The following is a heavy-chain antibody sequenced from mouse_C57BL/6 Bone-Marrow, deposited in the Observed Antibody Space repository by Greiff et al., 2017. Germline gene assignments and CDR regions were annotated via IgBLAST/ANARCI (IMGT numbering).Heavy chain of an antibody. CDR2: INYDGSST. Sequence: DVKLVESEGGLVQPGSSMKLSCTASGFTFSDYYMAWVRQVPEKGLEWVANINYDGSSTYYLDSLKSRFIISRDNAKNILYLQMSSLKSEDTATYYCAREDYSNSFDYWGQGTTLTVSS. CDR3: AREDYSNSFDY. V-gene: IGHV5-16*01. J-gene: IGHJ2*01. D-gene: IGHD2-5*01. CDR1: GFTFSDYY.